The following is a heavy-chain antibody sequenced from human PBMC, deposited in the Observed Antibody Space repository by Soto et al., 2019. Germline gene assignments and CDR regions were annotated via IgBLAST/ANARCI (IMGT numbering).Heavy chain of an antibody. D-gene: IGHD3-9*01. CDR2: INPSGGSR. CDR3: ARGDVSFLTGYYRSYYCYGMDV. Sequence: ASVKVSCKASGYTFTSYDIHWVRQAPGQGLEWMGIINPSGGSRSYAQKGHGRVTMNRDTCTSTVYMELSSLRSEDMGVYYCARGDVSFLTGYYRSYYCYGMDVWGQGTTVTVSS. V-gene: IGHV1-46*01. J-gene: IGHJ6*02. CDR1: GYTFTSYD.